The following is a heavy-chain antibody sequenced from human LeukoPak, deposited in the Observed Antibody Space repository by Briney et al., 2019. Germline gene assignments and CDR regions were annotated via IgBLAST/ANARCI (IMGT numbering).Heavy chain of an antibody. CDR1: GYTFTGYY. CDR3: ARSSTSHPFDY. J-gene: IGHJ4*02. CDR2: INPNSGGT. V-gene: IGHV1-2*02. Sequence: ASVKVSCKASGYTFTGYYLHWARQAPGQGLEWMVWINPNSGGTNYAQKFQGRVTMTRDTSISTAYMELSRLRSDDTAVYYCARSSTSHPFDYWGQGTLVTVSS. D-gene: IGHD5/OR15-5a*01.